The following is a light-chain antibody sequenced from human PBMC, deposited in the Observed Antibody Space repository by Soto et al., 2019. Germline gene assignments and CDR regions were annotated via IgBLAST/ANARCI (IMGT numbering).Light chain of an antibody. CDR3: MQSKQFPLT. J-gene: IGKJ4*01. V-gene: IGKV2-30*02. CDR2: KIS. Sequence: DVVMTQSPLSLPVTLGQPASISCRSSQSLVHSDGKTYLNWFQQRPGQSPRRLIYKISNRFSGVPDRFTGSGAGTDFTLRISRVEAEDVGTYYCMQSKQFPLTFGGGTKVDIK. CDR1: QSLVHSDGKTY.